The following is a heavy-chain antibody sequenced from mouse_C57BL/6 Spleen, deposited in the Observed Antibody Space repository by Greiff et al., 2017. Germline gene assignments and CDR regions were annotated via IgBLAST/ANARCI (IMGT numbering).Heavy chain of an antibody. CDR2: INPNNGGT. CDR1: GYTFTDYN. D-gene: IGHD1-1*01. J-gene: IGHJ2*01. Sequence: EVQLQQSGPELVKPGASVKIPCKASGYTFTDYNMDWVKQSHGKSLEWIGDINPNNGGTIYNQKFKGKATLTVDKSSSTAYMELRSLTSEDTAVYYCARRRIYYYGSSSFFDYWGQGTTLTVSS. V-gene: IGHV1-18*01. CDR3: ARRRIYYYGSSSFFDY.